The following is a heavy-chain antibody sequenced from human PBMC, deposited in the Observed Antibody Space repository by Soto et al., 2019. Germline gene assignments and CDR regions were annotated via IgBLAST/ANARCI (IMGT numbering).Heavy chain of an antibody. V-gene: IGHV1-46*01. Sequence: ASVQGSCKASGYTFTAYFMHWVRQAPGQGLEWMGIINPRGGSINYAQRFQGRIAMTWDTSTSTVYMELSRLRSDDTAVYYCARAPYSSSSFFFAFWGQGTPVTVSS. CDR1: GYTFTAYF. CDR3: ARAPYSSSSFFFAF. D-gene: IGHD6-6*01. CDR2: INPRGGSI. J-gene: IGHJ4*02.